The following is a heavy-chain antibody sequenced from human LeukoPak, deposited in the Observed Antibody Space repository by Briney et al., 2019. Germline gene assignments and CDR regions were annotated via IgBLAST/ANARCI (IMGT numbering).Heavy chain of an antibody. V-gene: IGHV3-48*03. Sequence: PGGSLRLSCAVSGLTFNNYAMSWVRQAPGKGLEWVSYISSSGSTIYYADSVKGRFTISRDNAKNSLYLQMNSLRAEDTAVYYCARANDYGGNRYFDYWGQGTLVTVSS. J-gene: IGHJ4*02. CDR3: ARANDYGGNRYFDY. CDR1: GLTFNNYA. CDR2: ISSSGSTI. D-gene: IGHD4-23*01.